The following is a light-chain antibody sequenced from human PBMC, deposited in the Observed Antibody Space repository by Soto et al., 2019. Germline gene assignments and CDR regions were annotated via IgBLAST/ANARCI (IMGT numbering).Light chain of an antibody. CDR3: NSYRTISTYV. V-gene: IGLV2-14*01. J-gene: IGLJ1*01. CDR1: TSDIGGYNF. CDR2: DVR. Sequence: QSALTQPASVSGSPGQSITISCTGTTSDIGGYNFVSWYQQHPGKAPKLLIYDVRNRPSGVSNRFSGSKSGNTASLTIPGLQAEDEADYYCNSYRTISTYVFGSGTKVTVL.